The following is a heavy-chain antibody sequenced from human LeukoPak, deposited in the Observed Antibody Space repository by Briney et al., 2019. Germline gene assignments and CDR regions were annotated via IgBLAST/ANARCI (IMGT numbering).Heavy chain of an antibody. CDR3: ARQHSSGYYYFDY. J-gene: IGHJ4*02. D-gene: IGHD3-22*01. V-gene: IGHV4-61*05. CDR2: IYHSGST. Sequence: SETLSLTCTVSGGSISSSSYYWSWIRQPPGKGLEWIGYIYHSGSTNYNPSLKSRVTISVDTSKNQFSLKLSSVTAADTAVYYCARQHSSGYYYFDYWGQGTLVTVSS. CDR1: GGSISSSSYY.